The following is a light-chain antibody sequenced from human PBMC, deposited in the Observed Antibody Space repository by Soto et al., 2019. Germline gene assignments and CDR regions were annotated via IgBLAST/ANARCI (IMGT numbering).Light chain of an antibody. J-gene: IGLJ2*01. Sequence: QLVLTQSPSASASLGASVKLTCTLSSRHSSYAITWHQQQPEKAPRFLMKLNSDGTHSKGGGIPDRFSGSSSGAERYLTISSLQSEDEADYYCQTWGTGRGVFGGGTKVTVL. CDR1: SRHSSYA. V-gene: IGLV4-69*01. CDR2: LNSDGTH. CDR3: QTWGTGRGV.